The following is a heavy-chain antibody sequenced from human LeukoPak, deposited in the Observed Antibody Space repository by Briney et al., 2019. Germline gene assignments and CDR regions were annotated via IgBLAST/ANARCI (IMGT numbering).Heavy chain of an antibody. J-gene: IGHJ4*02. Sequence: SETLSLTCTVSGGSISSYYWSWIRQPPGKGLEWIGYIYYSGSTNYNPSLKSRVTISVDTSKNQFSLKLSSVTAADTAVYYCARPRGALSYHFDCWGQGALVTVSS. D-gene: IGHD3-10*01. V-gene: IGHV4-59*01. CDR2: IYYSGST. CDR3: ARPRGALSYHFDC. CDR1: GGSISSYY.